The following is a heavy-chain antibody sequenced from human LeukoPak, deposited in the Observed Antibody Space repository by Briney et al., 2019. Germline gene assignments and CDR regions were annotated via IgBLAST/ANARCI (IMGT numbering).Heavy chain of an antibody. D-gene: IGHD1-14*01. Sequence: GGSLRLSCAASGVTVSSNYMSWVRQAPGKGLEWISVIYGGGSTYYADSVKGRFTISRDTSKNTLNLQMNSLRPEDTAVYYCARVRGSPDYYFDYWGQGTLVTVSS. V-gene: IGHV3-53*01. J-gene: IGHJ4*02. CDR1: GVTVSSNY. CDR3: ARVRGSPDYYFDY. CDR2: IYGGGST.